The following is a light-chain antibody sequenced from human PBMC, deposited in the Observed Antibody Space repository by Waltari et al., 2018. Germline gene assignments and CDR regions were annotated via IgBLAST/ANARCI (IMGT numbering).Light chain of an antibody. V-gene: IGKV1-5*03. J-gene: IGKJ2*01. CDR3: QQYNSYSPLT. CDR1: QSISSW. CDR2: KAY. Sequence: DIQMTKSPSTLSASVGDRVTITCRASQSISSWLAWYHQKPGKAPKLLIYKAYSLESGFPSRFSGSGSGTEFTLTISSLQPDDFSTYYCQQYNSYSPLTFGQGTKLEIK.